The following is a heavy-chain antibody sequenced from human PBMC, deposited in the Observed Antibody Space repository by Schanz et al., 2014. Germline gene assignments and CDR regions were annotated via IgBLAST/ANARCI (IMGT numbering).Heavy chain of an antibody. V-gene: IGHV4-59*12. CDR1: DGSISSYY. CDR2: IYYSGST. J-gene: IGHJ6*02. Sequence: QVQLQESGPGLVKPSETLSLTCTVSDGSISSYYWSWIRQPPGKGLEWIGYIYYSGSTYYNPSLKSRVTKPVDTSKTQLSLKLTSVTAADTAVYYCYGMDVWGQGTTVTVSS. CDR3: YGMDV.